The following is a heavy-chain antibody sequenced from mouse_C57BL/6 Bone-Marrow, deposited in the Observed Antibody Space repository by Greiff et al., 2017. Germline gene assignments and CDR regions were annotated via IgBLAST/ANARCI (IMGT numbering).Heavy chain of an antibody. CDR3: ARQGYVYAMDY. V-gene: IGHV1-55*01. Sequence: VQLQQPGAELVKPGASVKMSCKASGYTFTSYWITGVKQRPGQGLEWIGDIYPGSGSTNYNEKFKSKATLTVDTSSSTAYMHLSSLTSEASAIYYYARQGYVYAMDYWGQGTSVTVSS. J-gene: IGHJ4*01. CDR1: GYTFTSYW. D-gene: IGHD2-14*01. CDR2: IYPGSGST.